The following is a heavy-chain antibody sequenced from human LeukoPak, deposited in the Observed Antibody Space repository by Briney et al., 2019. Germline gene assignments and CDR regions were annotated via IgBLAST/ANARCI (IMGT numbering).Heavy chain of an antibody. CDR3: ARGSCSSTNCPSFDY. CDR1: GFTFSAYS. J-gene: IGHJ4*02. V-gene: IGHV3-21*01. D-gene: IGHD2-2*01. Sequence: GGSLRLSCAASGFTFSAYSMNWVRQAPGKGLEWVSSITSSSTYIYYADLVKGRFTISRDNAKNSLYLQMGSLRAEDTAVYYCARGSCSSTNCPSFDYWGQGTLVTVSS. CDR2: ITSSSTYI.